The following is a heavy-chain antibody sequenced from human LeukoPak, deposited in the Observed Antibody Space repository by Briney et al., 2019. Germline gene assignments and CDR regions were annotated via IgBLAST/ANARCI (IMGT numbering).Heavy chain of an antibody. J-gene: IGHJ4*02. CDR1: GFTFSSYA. CDR3: AKGGYSGSYYGY. CDR2: ISGSGGST. Sequence: PGGSLRLSCAASGFTFSSYAMSWVRPAPGKGLEWVSAISGSGGSTYYADSVKGRFTISRDNSKNTLYLQMNSLRAEDTAVYYCAKGGYSGSYYGYWGQGTLVTVSS. V-gene: IGHV3-23*01. D-gene: IGHD1-26*01.